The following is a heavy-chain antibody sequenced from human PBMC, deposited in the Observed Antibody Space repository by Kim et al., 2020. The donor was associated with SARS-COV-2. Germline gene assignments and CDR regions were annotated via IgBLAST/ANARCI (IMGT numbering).Heavy chain of an antibody. D-gene: IGHD6-19*01. CDR1: GGTFSNFA. Sequence: SVKVSCKASGGTFSNFAISWVRQAPGQGLEWMGGIIPIFATAIYAHQFQGRVTITADKSTNTAYMELSSLRSEDTAVYYCARDSDYYYYYGMDVWGQGTTVTVSS. V-gene: IGHV1-69*06. J-gene: IGHJ6*02. CDR2: IIPIFATA. CDR3: ARDSDYYYYYGMDV.